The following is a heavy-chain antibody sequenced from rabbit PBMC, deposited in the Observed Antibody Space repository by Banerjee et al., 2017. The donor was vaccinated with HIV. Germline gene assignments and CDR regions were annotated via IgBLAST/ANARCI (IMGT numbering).Heavy chain of an antibody. V-gene: IGHV1S47*01. CDR1: GFDFSSEA. D-gene: IGHD8-1*01. CDR2: IYTGSSGST. J-gene: IGHJ3*01. Sequence: QEQLVESGGGLVQPEGSLTLTCKASGFDFSSEAMCWVRQAPGKGPEWIACIYTGSSGSTWYASWVYGRFTISRSTSLNTVDLQMTSLTAADTATYFCARDRVGSIYYNLWGQGTLVTVS. CDR3: ARDRVGSIYYNL.